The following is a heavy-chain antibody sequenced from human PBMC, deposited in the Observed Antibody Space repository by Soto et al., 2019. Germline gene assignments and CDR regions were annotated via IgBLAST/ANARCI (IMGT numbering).Heavy chain of an antibody. CDR3: AKDRYCTNGVCYPYYFDY. Sequence: QVQLVESGGGVVQPGRSLRLSCAASGFTFNIYGIHWVRQAPGKGLEWVAVISYDGSNKYYADSVKGRFTISRDNSKNTLYLQMNSLRAEDTAVYYCAKDRYCTNGVCYPYYFDYWGQGTLVTVSS. D-gene: IGHD2-8*01. V-gene: IGHV3-30*18. CDR2: ISYDGSNK. J-gene: IGHJ4*02. CDR1: GFTFNIYG.